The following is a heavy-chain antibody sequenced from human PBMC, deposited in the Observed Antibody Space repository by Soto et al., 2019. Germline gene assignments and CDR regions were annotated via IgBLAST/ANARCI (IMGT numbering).Heavy chain of an antibody. CDR3: ARARWYDAFDV. CDR1: GVSIGSGDSS. J-gene: IGHJ3*01. V-gene: IGHV4-30-2*01. D-gene: IGHD2-15*01. Sequence: SETLSLTCAVSGVSIGSGDSSWSWIRQPPGKALEWIGYIYQNGNTYHSPSLMSRVTISVDRSKNQFSLKLNSVTAADTAVYYCARARWYDAFDVWGQGTVVTVSS. CDR2: IYQNGNT.